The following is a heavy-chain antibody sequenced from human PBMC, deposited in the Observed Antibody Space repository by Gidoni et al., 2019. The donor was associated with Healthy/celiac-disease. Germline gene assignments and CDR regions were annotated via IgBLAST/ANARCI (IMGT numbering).Heavy chain of an antibody. CDR2: ISSSGGST. V-gene: IGHV3-23*01. CDR3: AKLYSGWLAHFDY. Sequence: VQLLETGGGLVQPGGAPRLTSAASGFTFSSDAVSWVRQAPGKGLEWVSAISSSGGSTYYADSVKGRFTISRDNSKNTLYLQMNSLRAEDTAVYYCAKLYSGWLAHFDYWGQGTLVTVSS. CDR1: GFTFSSDA. D-gene: IGHD6-19*01. J-gene: IGHJ4*02.